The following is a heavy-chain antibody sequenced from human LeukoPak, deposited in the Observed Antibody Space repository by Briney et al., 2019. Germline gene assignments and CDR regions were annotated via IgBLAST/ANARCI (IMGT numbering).Heavy chain of an antibody. J-gene: IGHJ3*02. V-gene: IGHV4-30-2*01. CDR3: ARHEYSSSSGAFDI. CDR2: IYHSGST. D-gene: IGHD6-6*01. Sequence: SETLSLTCTVSGGSISSGSYYWSWIRQPPGKGLEWIGYIYHSGSTYYNPSLKSRVTISVDRSKNQFSLKLSSVTAADTAVYYCARHEYSSSSGAFDIWGQGTMVTVSS. CDR1: GGSISSGSYY.